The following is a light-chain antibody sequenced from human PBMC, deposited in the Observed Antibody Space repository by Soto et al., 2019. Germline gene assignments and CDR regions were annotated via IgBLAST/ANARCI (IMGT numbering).Light chain of an antibody. CDR2: HAS. Sequence: DIQMTQSPSTLSASVGDRVTITCRASQSISNWLAWYQQKPGTAPKVLIYHASNLQSGVPSRFNGSGSGTEFTLTISRLEPEDFAVYYCQQYGSSPITFGQGTRLEIK. CDR3: QQYGSSPIT. CDR1: QSISNW. V-gene: IGKV1-5*01. J-gene: IGKJ5*01.